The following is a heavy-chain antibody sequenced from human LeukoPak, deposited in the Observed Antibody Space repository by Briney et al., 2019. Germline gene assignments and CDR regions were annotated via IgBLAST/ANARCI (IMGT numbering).Heavy chain of an antibody. V-gene: IGHV3-48*03. Sequence: RPGGSLRLSCAASGFSFSNYEMSWVRQAPGKGLECISYISTSGTIIYYADSVKGRFTISRYNAKNSLYPQMNSLRAEDTAVYHCARESRGYRQSYSVAYTDAWGKGTTVTVSS. J-gene: IGHJ6*03. CDR2: ISTSGTII. CDR3: ARESRGYRQSYSVAYTDA. CDR1: GFSFSNYE. D-gene: IGHD5-18*01.